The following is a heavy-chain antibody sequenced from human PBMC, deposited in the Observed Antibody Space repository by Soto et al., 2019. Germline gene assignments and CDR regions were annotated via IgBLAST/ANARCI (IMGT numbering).Heavy chain of an antibody. V-gene: IGHV5-51*01. CDR3: ARGGVPGYCSSNSCYMKGVMDYYKYYGMDV. Sequence: ESLKISCKGSGYSFTSYWIGWVRQMPGKGLEWMGIVYPVDSDTRYSPSFQGQVTISADKSISTAYLQWSSLKASDTAMYYCARGGVPGYCSSNSCYMKGVMDYYKYYGMDVWGQGTKVTVYS. D-gene: IGHD2-2*02. CDR2: VYPVDSDT. CDR1: GYSFTSYW. J-gene: IGHJ6*02.